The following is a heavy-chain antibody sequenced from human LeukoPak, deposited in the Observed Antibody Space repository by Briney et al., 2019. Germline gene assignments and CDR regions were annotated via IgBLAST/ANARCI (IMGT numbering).Heavy chain of an antibody. CDR3: ARVVKDYGDSVEGVDP. J-gene: IGHJ5*02. CDR2: IYYSGST. D-gene: IGHD4-17*01. V-gene: IGHV4-59*01. Sequence: PSETLSHTCTVSGGSISSYYWSWIRQPPGKGLEWIGYIYYSGSTNYNPSLKSRVTISVDTSRNQFSLKLSSVTAADTAVYYCARVVKDYGDSVEGVDPWGQGTLVTVSS. CDR1: GGSISSYY.